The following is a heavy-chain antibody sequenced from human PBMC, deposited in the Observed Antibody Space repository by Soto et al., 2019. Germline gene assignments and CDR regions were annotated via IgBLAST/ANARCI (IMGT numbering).Heavy chain of an antibody. V-gene: IGHV3-53*01. Sequence: EVQVVESGGGLMQPGDSLRISCAASGFSFRNNYISWVRQAPGKGLEWVSVLYSDGTTHSADSLKGRFTMSRDSSKNTFYLQMSGLRAEDTAMYYCAITVGARDGFDIWGPGTMVTVSS. J-gene: IGHJ3*02. CDR2: LYSDGTT. CDR1: GFSFRNNY. CDR3: AITVGARDGFDI. D-gene: IGHD1-26*01.